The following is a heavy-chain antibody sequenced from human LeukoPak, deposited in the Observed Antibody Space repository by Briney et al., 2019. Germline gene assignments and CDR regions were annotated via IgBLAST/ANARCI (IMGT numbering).Heavy chain of an antibody. V-gene: IGHV3-74*01. CDR1: GFTFSSDW. Sequence: SGGSLRLSCAASGFTFSSDWMHWVRQAPGEGLVWVSGVTTHGTSIGYADSVKGRFTISRDNAKNTLYLEANSLRAEDTAVYYCIRDAEGSTPFDYWGQGTLATVSS. J-gene: IGHJ4*02. D-gene: IGHD1-26*01. CDR2: VTTHGTSI. CDR3: IRDAEGSTPFDY.